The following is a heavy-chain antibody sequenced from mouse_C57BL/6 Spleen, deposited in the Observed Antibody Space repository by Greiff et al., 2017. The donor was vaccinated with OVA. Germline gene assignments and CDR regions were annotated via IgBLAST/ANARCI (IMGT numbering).Heavy chain of an antibody. CDR1: GYTFTDYE. CDR2: IDPETGGT. Sequence: QVQLQQSGAELVRPGASVTLSCKASGYTFTDYEMHWVKQTPVHGLEWIGAIDPETGGTAYNQKFKGKAILTADKSSSTAYMELRSLTSEDSAVYYCTRGYYGSGLSWFADWGQGTLVTVSA. D-gene: IGHD1-1*01. CDR3: TRGYYGSGLSWFAD. J-gene: IGHJ3*01. V-gene: IGHV1-15*01.